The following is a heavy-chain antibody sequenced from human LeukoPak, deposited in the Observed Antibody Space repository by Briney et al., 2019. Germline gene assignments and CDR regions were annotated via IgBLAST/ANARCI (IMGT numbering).Heavy chain of an antibody. CDR3: ARALEDSSSWYAFDI. CDR1: GGTFSSYA. CDR2: IIPIFGTA. D-gene: IGHD6-13*01. J-gene: IGHJ3*02. Sequence: SVKVSCKASGGTFSSYAISWVQQAPGQGLEWMGGIIPIFGTANYAQKFQGRVTITADESTSTAYMELSSLRSEDTAVYYCARALEDSSSWYAFDIWAQGTMVIVSS. V-gene: IGHV1-69*01.